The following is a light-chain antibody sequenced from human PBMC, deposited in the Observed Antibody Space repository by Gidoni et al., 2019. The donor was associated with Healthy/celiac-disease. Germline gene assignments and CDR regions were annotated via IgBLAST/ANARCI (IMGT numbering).Light chain of an antibody. Sequence: QSALTQPPSASGSSGQSVTISCTGTSSDVGGYNYVSWCQQHPGKAPKLMIYEVSKRPSGVPDRFSGSKSGNTASLTVSGLQAEDEADYYCSSYAGSNRVVFGGGTKLTVL. CDR3: SSYAGSNRVV. CDR2: EVS. CDR1: SSDVGGYNY. V-gene: IGLV2-8*01. J-gene: IGLJ2*01.